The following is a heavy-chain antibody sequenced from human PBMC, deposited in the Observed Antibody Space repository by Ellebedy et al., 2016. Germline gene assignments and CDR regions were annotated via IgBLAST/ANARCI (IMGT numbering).Heavy chain of an antibody. CDR3: ARGGYCSSTSCYTDVRGPEDS. CDR1: GFTLSRYW. V-gene: IGHV3-7*01. J-gene: IGHJ4*02. Sequence: GESLKISXAASGFTLSRYWMSWVRQAPGKGLEWVANIKQDGSEKHYVDSVKGRITISRDNAKNSLYLKMNSLRAEDTAVYYCARGGYCSSTSCYTDVRGPEDSWGQGTLVTVSS. CDR2: IKQDGSEK. D-gene: IGHD2-2*02.